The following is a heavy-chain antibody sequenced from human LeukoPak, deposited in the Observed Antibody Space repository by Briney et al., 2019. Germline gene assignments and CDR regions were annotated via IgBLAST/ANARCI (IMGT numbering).Heavy chain of an antibody. D-gene: IGHD2-21*02. Sequence: ASVKVSCKASGYTFTGYYMHWVRQAPGQGLEWMGWINPNSGGTNYAQNFQGRVTMTRDTSISTAYMELSSLRSDDTAVYYCARDKVKYCGGDCPVDYWGQGTLVTVSS. CDR3: ARDKVKYCGGDCPVDY. CDR1: GYTFTGYY. CDR2: INPNSGGT. V-gene: IGHV1-2*02. J-gene: IGHJ4*02.